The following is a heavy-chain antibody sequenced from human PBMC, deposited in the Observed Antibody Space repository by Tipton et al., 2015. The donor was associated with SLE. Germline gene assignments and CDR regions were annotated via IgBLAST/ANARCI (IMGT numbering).Heavy chain of an antibody. CDR1: GGSFSGYY. J-gene: IGHJ3*02. CDR2: INHSGST. V-gene: IGHV4-34*01. D-gene: IGHD2-15*01. Sequence: TLSLTCAVYGGSFSGYYWSWIRQPPGKGLEWIGEINHSGSTNYNPSLKSRVTISVETSKNQFSLKLSSVTAADTAVYYCARGRVGIDAFDIWGQGTMVTVSS. CDR3: ARGRVGIDAFDI.